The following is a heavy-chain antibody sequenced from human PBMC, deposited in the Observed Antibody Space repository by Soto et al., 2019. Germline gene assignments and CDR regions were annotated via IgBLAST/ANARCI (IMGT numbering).Heavy chain of an antibody. J-gene: IGHJ5*02. V-gene: IGHV4-34*01. CDR1: GGSFSGYY. CDR2: INHSGSS. Sequence: NPSETLSLTCAVYGGSFSGYYWSWIRQPPGKGLEWIGEINHSGSSNYNPSLKSRVTISVDTSKNQFSLKLSSVTAADTAVYYCARGGIIMVRGRHWFDPWGQGTLVTVSS. D-gene: IGHD3-10*01. CDR3: ARGGIIMVRGRHWFDP.